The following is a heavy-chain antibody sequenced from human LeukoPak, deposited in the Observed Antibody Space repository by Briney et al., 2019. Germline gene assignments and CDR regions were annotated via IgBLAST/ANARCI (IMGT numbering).Heavy chain of an antibody. V-gene: IGHV3-9*03. Sequence: GGSLRLSCAASGFTFDDYAMHWVRQAPGKGLEWVSGISWNSGSIGYADSVKGRFTISRDNAKNSLYLQMNSLRAEDLALYYCAASAYFYYDSSGQPFDYWGQGTLVTVSS. J-gene: IGHJ4*02. D-gene: IGHD3-22*01. CDR1: GFTFDDYA. CDR2: ISWNSGSI. CDR3: AASAYFYYDSSGQPFDY.